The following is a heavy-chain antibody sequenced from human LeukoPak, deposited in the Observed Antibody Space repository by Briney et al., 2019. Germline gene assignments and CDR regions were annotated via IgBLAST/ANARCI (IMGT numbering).Heavy chain of an antibody. CDR1: GGSFSGYY. D-gene: IGHD2-15*01. Sequence: SETLSLTCAVYGGSFSGYYWSWIRQPPGMGLEWIGEINHSGSTNYNPSLKSRVTISVDTSKNQFSLKLSSVTAADTAVYYCASTSCSGGSCYRGGWFDPWGQGTPVTVSS. CDR2: INHSGST. J-gene: IGHJ5*02. V-gene: IGHV4-34*01. CDR3: ASTSCSGGSCYRGGWFDP.